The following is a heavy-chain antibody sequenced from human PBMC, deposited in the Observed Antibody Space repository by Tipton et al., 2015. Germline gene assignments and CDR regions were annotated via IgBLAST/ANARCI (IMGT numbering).Heavy chain of an antibody. Sequence: TLSLTCAVYGGSFSDYYWTWVRQAPGKGLEWIGEINLSESTSYNPSLKSRVSISVDTSKNQFSLKLTSVTAADTAVYYCARGRYYDYVWGNYRSQYYFDYWGQGTLVTVSS. D-gene: IGHD3-16*02. CDR3: ARGRYYDYVWGNYRSQYYFDY. CDR1: GGSFSDYY. CDR2: INLSEST. J-gene: IGHJ4*02. V-gene: IGHV4-34*01.